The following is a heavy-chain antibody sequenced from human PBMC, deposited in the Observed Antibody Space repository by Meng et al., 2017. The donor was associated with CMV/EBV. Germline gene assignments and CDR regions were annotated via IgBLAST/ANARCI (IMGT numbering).Heavy chain of an antibody. V-gene: IGHV4-4*02. CDR2: IYHSGST. CDR1: GGSISSSNW. CDR3: ARKYYDFWSGYWGYGMDV. J-gene: IGHJ6*02. D-gene: IGHD3-3*01. Sequence: GSLRLSCAVSGGSISSSNWWSWVRQPPGKGLEWIGEIYHSGSTNYNPSLKSRVTISVDKSKNQFYLKLSSVTAADTAVYYCARKYYDFWSGYWGYGMDVWGQGTTVTVSS.